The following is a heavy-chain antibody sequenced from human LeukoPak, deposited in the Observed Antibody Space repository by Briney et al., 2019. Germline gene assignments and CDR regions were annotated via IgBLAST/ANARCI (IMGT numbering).Heavy chain of an antibody. Sequence: GGSLRLSCAASGFTFDDYAMHWVRHAPGKGLEWVSGISWNSGSIGYADSVKGRFTISRDSAKNSLYLQMYSLRAEDTALYYCARGELGYCSGGSCYDVVSYFDYWGQGTLVTVSS. J-gene: IGHJ4*02. CDR3: ARGELGYCSGGSCYDVVSYFDY. CDR2: ISWNSGSI. CDR1: GFTFDDYA. D-gene: IGHD2-15*01. V-gene: IGHV3-9*01.